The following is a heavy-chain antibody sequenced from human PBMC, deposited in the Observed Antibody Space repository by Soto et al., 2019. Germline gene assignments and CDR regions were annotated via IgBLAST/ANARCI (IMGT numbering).Heavy chain of an antibody. D-gene: IGHD2-21*01. J-gene: IGHJ5*02. CDR1: GFNSGDYS. V-gene: IGHV3-49*04. CDR2: IRRQASGGTT. CDR3: AKGPMIGAPFDP. Sequence: GGSLRLSCESSGFNSGDYSMSWVRQTPEKGLQWIGFIRRQASGGTTEYAASVKGRFTISRDESKNVAYLQMDSLRAEDTAVYYCAKGPMIGAPFDPWGQGTLVTVSS.